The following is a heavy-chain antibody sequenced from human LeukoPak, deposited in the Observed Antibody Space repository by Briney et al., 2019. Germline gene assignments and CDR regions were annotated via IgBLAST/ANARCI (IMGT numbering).Heavy chain of an antibody. CDR2: IYYSGST. V-gene: IGHV4-59*01. J-gene: IGHJ3*02. CDR1: GGSISSYY. D-gene: IGHD1-26*01. CDR3: ARDPGTGSYYDAFDI. Sequence: PSETLSLTCTVSGGSISSYYWSWIRQPPGKGLEWIGYIYYSGSTNYNPSLKSRVTISVDTSKNQFSLKLSSVTAADTAVYYCARDPGTGSYYDAFDIWGQGTMVTVSS.